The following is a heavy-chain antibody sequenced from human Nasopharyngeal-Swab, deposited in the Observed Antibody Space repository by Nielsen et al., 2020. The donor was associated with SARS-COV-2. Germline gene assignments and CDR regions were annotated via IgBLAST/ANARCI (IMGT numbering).Heavy chain of an antibody. CDR1: GGSVDSGGQY. CDR2: IHYNGKT. J-gene: IGHJ2*01. CDR3: ARREAEVTGGPFDI. V-gene: IGHV4-31*03. D-gene: IGHD1-26*01. Sequence: SETLSLTCTVSGGSVDSGGQYWSWIRQHPGKGLECIGYIHYNGKTYYTPSLKSRVNISMDKYKNEFSLKLDHVTAADTAVYYCARREAEVTGGPFDIWGRGTLVTVSS.